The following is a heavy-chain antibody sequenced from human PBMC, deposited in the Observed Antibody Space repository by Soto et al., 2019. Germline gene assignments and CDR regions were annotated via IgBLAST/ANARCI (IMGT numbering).Heavy chain of an antibody. J-gene: IGHJ4*02. CDR1: GFSLSTSGVG. CDR3: AHKGAVVAGFDY. Sequence: QITLKESGPTLVKPTQTLTLTCTFSGFSLSTSGVGVGWIRQPPGKALEWLALIYWDDDKRYSPSLKSRLTITKDTSKNQVVLTMTNMDPVDTATYYWAHKGAVVAGFDYWGQGTLVTVSS. D-gene: IGHD2-15*01. CDR2: IYWDDDK. V-gene: IGHV2-5*02.